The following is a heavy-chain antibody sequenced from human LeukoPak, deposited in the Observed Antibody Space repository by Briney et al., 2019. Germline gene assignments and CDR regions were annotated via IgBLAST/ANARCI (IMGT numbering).Heavy chain of an antibody. CDR3: ARHEDRNWYFDH. V-gene: IGHV4-39*01. Sequence: SETLSPTCTVSGGSISSSYYYWGWIRQPPGKGLEWIGTIYYSGSTYYNPSLKSRVTISVDTSKNQFSLKLSSVTAPDTAVYYCARHEDRNWYFDHWGQGTLVTVSS. CDR2: IYYSGST. CDR1: GGSISSSYYY. D-gene: IGHD1-1*01. J-gene: IGHJ4*02.